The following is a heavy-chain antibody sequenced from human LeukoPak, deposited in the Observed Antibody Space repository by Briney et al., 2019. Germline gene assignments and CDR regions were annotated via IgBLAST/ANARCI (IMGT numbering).Heavy chain of an antibody. CDR2: ISSSSSYI. D-gene: IGHD3-22*01. CDR3: AREDSSGYYYGGGAFDI. V-gene: IGHV3-21*01. J-gene: IGHJ3*02. CDR1: GFTFSSYS. Sequence: AGGSLRLSCAASGFTFSSYSMNWVRQAPGKGLEWVSSISSSSSYIYYADSVKGRFTISRDNAKNSLYLQMNSLRAEDTAVYYCAREDSSGYYYGGGAFDIWGQGTMVTVSS.